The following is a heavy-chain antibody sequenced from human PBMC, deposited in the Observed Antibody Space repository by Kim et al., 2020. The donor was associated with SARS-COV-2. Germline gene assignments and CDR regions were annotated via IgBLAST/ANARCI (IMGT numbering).Heavy chain of an antibody. CDR3: ASSTLTGTTGWFDP. J-gene: IGHJ5*02. Sequence: TPSLKSRVNISVDKSKNQFSLKLSSVTAADTAVYYCASSTLTGTTGWFDPWGQGTLVTVSS. V-gene: IGHV4-4*02. D-gene: IGHD1-20*01.